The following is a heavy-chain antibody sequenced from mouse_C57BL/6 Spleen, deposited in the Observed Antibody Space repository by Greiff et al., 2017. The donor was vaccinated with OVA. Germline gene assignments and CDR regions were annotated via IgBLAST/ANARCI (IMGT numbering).Heavy chain of an antibody. Sequence: VQLQQSGPELVKPGASVKIPCKASGYTFTDYNMDWVKQSHGQSLEWIGDINPNNGGTIYNQKFKGKATLTVDKSSSTAYMELRSLTSEDSAVYYCATRGYYGSSYAFAYWGQGTLVTVSA. V-gene: IGHV1-18*01. D-gene: IGHD1-1*01. CDR3: ATRGYYGSSYAFAY. CDR1: GYTFTDYN. CDR2: INPNNGGT. J-gene: IGHJ3*01.